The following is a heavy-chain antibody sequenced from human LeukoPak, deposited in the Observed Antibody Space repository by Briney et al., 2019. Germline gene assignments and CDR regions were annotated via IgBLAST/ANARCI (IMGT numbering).Heavy chain of an antibody. J-gene: IGHJ4*02. CDR2: ISAYNGDT. Sequence: EASVKVSCKASGYXFTRYGFTWVRQAPGQGLKWLGWISAYNGDTDYPQEVQGRVTLTTDTSTTTAYMELRNLRSDDTAVYYCARTYSAYFSFSEFDHWGQGTTVTVSS. D-gene: IGHD2-15*01. CDR1: GYXFTRYG. CDR3: ARTYSAYFSFSEFDH. V-gene: IGHV1-18*01.